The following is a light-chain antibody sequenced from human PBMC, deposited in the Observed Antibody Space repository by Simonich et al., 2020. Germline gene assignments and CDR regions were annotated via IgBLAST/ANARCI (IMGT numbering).Light chain of an antibody. J-gene: IGKJ1*01. CDR3: QQYNNWPPWT. CDR1: QSVSSN. V-gene: IGKV3-15*01. CDR2: GAS. Sequence: EIVMTQSPATLSVSPGERATLSCRASQSVSSNLAWYQQKPGQAPRLLIDGASTMATGIPARFSGSGSGTEFTLTISSMQSEDFAVYYCQQYNNWPPWTFGQGTKVEIK.